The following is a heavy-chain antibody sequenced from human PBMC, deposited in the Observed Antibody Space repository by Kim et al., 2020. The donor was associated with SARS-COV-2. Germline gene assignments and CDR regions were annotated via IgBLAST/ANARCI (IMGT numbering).Heavy chain of an antibody. V-gene: IGHV1-8*01. CDR3: ARGPSGDANYYMDV. D-gene: IGHD7-27*01. J-gene: IGHJ6*03. Sequence: AQKFQGRVTMTRNPSKSTAYMELNSLRSEDTSVYFCARGPSGDANYYMDVWGKGTTVTVSS.